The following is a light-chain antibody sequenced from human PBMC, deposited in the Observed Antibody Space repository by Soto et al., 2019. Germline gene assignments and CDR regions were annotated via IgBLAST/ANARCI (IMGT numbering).Light chain of an antibody. CDR3: QQYNGFWT. CDR1: QSISDL. J-gene: IGKJ1*01. V-gene: IGKV1-5*03. Sequence: GARVTITCRASQSISDLLAWYQQKPGKAPKLLIYEASNLKSGVPSRFSGSGSGTEYTLTISSLQPDDFASYYCQQYNGFWTFGQGTKVEIK. CDR2: EAS.